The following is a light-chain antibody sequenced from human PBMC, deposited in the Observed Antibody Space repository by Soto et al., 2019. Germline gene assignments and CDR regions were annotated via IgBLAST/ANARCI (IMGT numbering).Light chain of an antibody. CDR3: QHYTSDSEA. Sequence: DLQMTQSPSTLSGSIGDRVTIXXRASQTISSWLSWYQQKPGKAPKVXIYKASTLKSGVPSRFSGSGAGTEFTLTISSLQPDDFATYYCQHYTSDSEAFGQGTKVDIK. J-gene: IGKJ1*01. V-gene: IGKV1-5*03. CDR2: KAS. CDR1: QTISSW.